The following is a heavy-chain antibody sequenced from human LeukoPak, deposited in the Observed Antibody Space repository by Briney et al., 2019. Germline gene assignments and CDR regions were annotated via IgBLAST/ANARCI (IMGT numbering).Heavy chain of an antibody. D-gene: IGHD6-19*01. J-gene: IGHJ5*02. CDR2: IIPILGIA. Sequence: VASVKVSCKASGGTFSSYAISWVRQAPGQGLEWMGRIIPILGIANYAQKFQGRVTITADKSTSTAYMELRSLRSDDTAVYYCARSAVALGHNWFDPWGQGTLVTVSS. CDR3: ARSAVALGHNWFDP. CDR1: GGTFSSYA. V-gene: IGHV1-69*04.